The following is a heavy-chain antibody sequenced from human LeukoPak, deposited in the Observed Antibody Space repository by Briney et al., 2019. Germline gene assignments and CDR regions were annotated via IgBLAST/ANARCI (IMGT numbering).Heavy chain of an antibody. Sequence: GGSLRLSCAASGFTLSSYAMSWVRQAPGKGLEWVSAISDTGDTYHADSVKGRFTISRDSSKNTLFLQMNRLRPEDAAVYYCAKAPVTTCRGAYCYPFDYWGQGTLVTVSS. CDR1: GFTLSSYA. J-gene: IGHJ4*02. CDR3: AKAPVTTCRGAYCYPFDY. D-gene: IGHD2-21*01. CDR2: ISDTGDT. V-gene: IGHV3-23*01.